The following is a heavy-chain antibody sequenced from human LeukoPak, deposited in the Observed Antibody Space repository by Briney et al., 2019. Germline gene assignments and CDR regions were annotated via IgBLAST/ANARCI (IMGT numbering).Heavy chain of an antibody. Sequence: PGGSLRLSCAVYGGSFSGYYWSRIRQPPGKGLEWIWEINHSGSTNYNPSLKSRVTISVDTSKNQFSLKLSSVTAADTAVYYCARVGVGAPKLSYFDYWGQGTLVTVSS. CDR3: ARVGVGAPKLSYFDY. V-gene: IGHV4-34*01. CDR2: INHSGST. D-gene: IGHD1-26*01. J-gene: IGHJ4*02. CDR1: GGSFSGYY.